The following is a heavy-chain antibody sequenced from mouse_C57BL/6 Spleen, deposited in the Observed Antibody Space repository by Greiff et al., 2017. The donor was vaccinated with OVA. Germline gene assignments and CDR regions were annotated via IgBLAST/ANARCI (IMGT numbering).Heavy chain of an antibody. V-gene: IGHV2-9*01. J-gene: IGHJ4*01. CDR1: GSSLTSYG. CDR3: VKHYECDGAYYAMDY. Sequence: QVQLKESGPGLVAPSHSLSITCTVSGSSLTSYGVDWVSQPPGKGLEWLGVIWCGGSTNYNSALMSRLSISKDNSKSLVFLKMNSLQTDDTAIYYCVKHYECDGAYYAMDYWGQGTSVTVSS. D-gene: IGHD2-4*01. CDR2: IWCGGST.